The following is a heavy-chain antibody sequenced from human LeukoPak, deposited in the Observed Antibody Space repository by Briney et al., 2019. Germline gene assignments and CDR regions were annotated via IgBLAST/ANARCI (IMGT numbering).Heavy chain of an antibody. J-gene: IGHJ5*02. CDR1: GGSIISAAYY. D-gene: IGHD1-26*01. Sequence: SETLSLTCTFSGGSIISAAYYWAWIRQSPGKGLEWIGGLYYTGSAYYNPSLKSRVTIFVDTSKKQFSLKLTSVTAGDTAVYYCARQGGSPDWFDPWGQGTLVTVSS. CDR2: LYYTGSA. V-gene: IGHV4-39*01. CDR3: ARQGGSPDWFDP.